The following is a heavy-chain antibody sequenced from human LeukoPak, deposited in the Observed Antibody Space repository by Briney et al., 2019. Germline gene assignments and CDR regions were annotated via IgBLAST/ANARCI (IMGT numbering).Heavy chain of an antibody. J-gene: IGHJ3*02. CDR2: ITDAVGST. V-gene: IGHV3-23*01. CDR1: GFTFSSHA. Sequence: GGSLRLSCVGSGFTFSSHAMSWVRQAPGKGLEWVSAITDAVGSTHYADSVKGRFTTSRDNAKNSLYLQMNSLRAEDTAVYYCAEESRFNAFDIWGQGTMVTVSS. CDR3: AEESRFNAFDI. D-gene: IGHD3-10*01.